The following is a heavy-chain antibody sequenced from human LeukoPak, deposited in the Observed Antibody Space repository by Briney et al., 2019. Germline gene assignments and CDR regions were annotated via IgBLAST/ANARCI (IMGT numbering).Heavy chain of an antibody. J-gene: IGHJ4*02. Sequence: GASVKVSCKASGYTFTSYYMHWVRQAPGQGLEWMGIINPSGGSTSYAQKFQGRVTMTRDTSTSTVYMELSSLRSEDTAVYYCAKDSGMATILREYYFDYWGQGTLVTVSS. CDR1: GYTFTSYY. V-gene: IGHV1-46*01. D-gene: IGHD5-24*01. CDR2: INPSGGST. CDR3: AKDSGMATILREYYFDY.